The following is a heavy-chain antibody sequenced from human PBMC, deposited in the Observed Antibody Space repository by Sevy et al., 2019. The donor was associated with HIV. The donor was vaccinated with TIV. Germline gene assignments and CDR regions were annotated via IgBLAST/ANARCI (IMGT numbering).Heavy chain of an antibody. J-gene: IGHJ4*02. D-gene: IGHD2-15*01. V-gene: IGHV3-23*01. Sequence: GGSLRLSCAASGFTFSSYAMSWVRQAPGKGLEWVSAISGSGGSTYYADSVKGRFTISRDNSKNTLYLQMNSLRAEDTAVYYCAKDGGGYCSGGSCYSSDYHDSSGYGPFDYWGQGTLVTVSS. CDR3: AKDGGGYCSGGSCYSSDYHDSSGYGPFDY. CDR1: GFTFSSYA. CDR2: ISGSGGST.